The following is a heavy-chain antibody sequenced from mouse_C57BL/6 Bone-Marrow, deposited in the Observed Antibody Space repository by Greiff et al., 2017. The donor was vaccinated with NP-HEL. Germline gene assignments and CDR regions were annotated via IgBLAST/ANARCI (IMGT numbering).Heavy chain of an antibody. Sequence: QVQLQQSGAELVKPGASVKISCKASGYAFSSYWMNWVKQRPGKGLEWIGQIYPGDGDTNYNGKFKGKATLTADKSSSTAYMQLSSLTSEDSAVYFCARGVYSNYGDRYYFDYWGQGTTLTVSS. V-gene: IGHV1-80*01. CDR1: GYAFSSYW. CDR2: IYPGDGDT. J-gene: IGHJ2*01. CDR3: ARGVYSNYGDRYYFDY. D-gene: IGHD2-5*01.